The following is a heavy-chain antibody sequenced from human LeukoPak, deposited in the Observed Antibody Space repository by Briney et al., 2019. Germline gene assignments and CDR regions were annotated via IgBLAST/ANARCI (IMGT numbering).Heavy chain of an antibody. V-gene: IGHV3-11*01. CDR1: GFTFSDYY. CDR2: ISSSGSTI. D-gene: IGHD2-2*01. J-gene: IGHJ4*02. Sequence: GGSLRLSCAASGFTFSDYYMSWIRQAPGKGLEWVSYISSSGSTIYYADSVKGRFTISRDNAKNLLYLQMNSLRAEDTAVYYCARDPSPSESGSTSCYWDYWGQGTLVTVSS. CDR3: ARDPSPSESGSTSCYWDY.